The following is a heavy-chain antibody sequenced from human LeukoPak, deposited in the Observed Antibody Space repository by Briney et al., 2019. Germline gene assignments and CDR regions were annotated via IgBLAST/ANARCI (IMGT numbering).Heavy chain of an antibody. CDR3: ARGLEKGSDY. Sequence: SETLSLTCTVSGGSISSGSYYWSWIRQPAGKGLEWIGRIYTSGSTNYNPSLKSRVTISVDTSKNQFSLKLSSVTAADTAVYYCARGLEKGSDYWGQGTLVTVSS. CDR2: IYTSGST. CDR1: GGSISSGSYY. J-gene: IGHJ4*02. V-gene: IGHV4-61*02.